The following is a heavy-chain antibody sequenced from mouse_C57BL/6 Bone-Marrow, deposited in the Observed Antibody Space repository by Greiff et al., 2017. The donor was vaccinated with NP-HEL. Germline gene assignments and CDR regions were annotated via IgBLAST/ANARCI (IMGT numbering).Heavy chain of an antibody. CDR3: ARSNYYGSSYDAMDY. CDR2: INPYNGGT. V-gene: IGHV1-19*01. Sequence: EVQLQQSGPVLVKPGASVKMSCKASGCTFPDYYMNWVKQSHGKSLEWIGVINPYNGGTSYNQKFKGKATLTVDKSSSTAYMELNSLTSEDSAVYYCARSNYYGSSYDAMDYWGQGTSVTVSS. J-gene: IGHJ4*01. CDR1: GCTFPDYY. D-gene: IGHD1-1*01.